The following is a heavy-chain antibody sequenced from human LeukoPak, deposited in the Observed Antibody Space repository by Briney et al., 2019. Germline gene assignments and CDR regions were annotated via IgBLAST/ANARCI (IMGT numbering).Heavy chain of an antibody. CDR1: GYTFTDYY. V-gene: IGHV1-2*02. Sequence: GASVKVSCKASGYTFTDYYMHWVRQAPGQGLEWMGWINPNSGGTNYAQKFQGRVTMTRDTSISTAYMELSRLRSDDTAVYYCARDLYSSGWTDAFDIWGQGTMVTVSS. J-gene: IGHJ3*02. D-gene: IGHD6-19*01. CDR3: ARDLYSSGWTDAFDI. CDR2: INPNSGGT.